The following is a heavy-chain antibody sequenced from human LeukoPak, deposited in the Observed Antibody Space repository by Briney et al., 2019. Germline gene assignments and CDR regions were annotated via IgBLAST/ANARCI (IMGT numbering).Heavy chain of an antibody. J-gene: IGHJ4*02. Sequence: ASVKASCKASGYTLTSYGISWVRQAPGQGLEWMGWISAYNGNTNYAQKLQGRFTMTTDTSTSTAYMELRSLRSDDTAVYYCARSPTGVGATPDYWGQGTLVTVSS. D-gene: IGHD1-26*01. CDR1: GYTLTSYG. CDR2: ISAYNGNT. CDR3: ARSPTGVGATPDY. V-gene: IGHV1-18*01.